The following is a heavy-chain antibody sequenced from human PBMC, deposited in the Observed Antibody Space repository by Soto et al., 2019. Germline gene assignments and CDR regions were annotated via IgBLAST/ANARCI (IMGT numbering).Heavy chain of an antibody. J-gene: IGHJ5*01. CDR2: TYYRSKWYN. D-gene: IGHD2-8*01. Sequence: PSQTLSLTCAISGDSVSTNSATWDWFRQSPSRGLEWLGRTYYRSKWYNDYAVSVKGRITINPDTSNNQFSLQLNSVTPDDTAVYYCARLIGNSWLDSWGQGTLVTV. V-gene: IGHV6-1*01. CDR1: GDSVSTNSAT. CDR3: ARLIGNSWLDS.